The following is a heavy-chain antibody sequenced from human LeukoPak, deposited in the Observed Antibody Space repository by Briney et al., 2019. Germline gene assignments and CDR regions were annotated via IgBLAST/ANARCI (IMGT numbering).Heavy chain of an antibody. J-gene: IGHJ6*03. CDR1: VFTFSSYA. V-gene: IGHV3-23*01. CDR2: NSGRGGTT. CDR3: AKRLAAAGSYYQYYYMDV. Sequence: GGALRLSCGASVFTFSSYAMSWVRQAPGRGLEGVSGNSGRGGTTYYADCVKDRFTISRDKSKNTLYLQMNSLKAEDTDAYYRAKRLAAAGSYYQYYYMDVWGKGTTVTISS. D-gene: IGHD6-13*01.